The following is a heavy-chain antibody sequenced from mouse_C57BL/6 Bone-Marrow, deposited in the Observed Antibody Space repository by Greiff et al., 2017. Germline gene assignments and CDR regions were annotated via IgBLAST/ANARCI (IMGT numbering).Heavy chain of an antibody. Sequence: QVQLQQSGAELARPGASVKLSCKASGYTFTSYGISWVKQRTGQGLEWIGEIYPRSGNTYYNEKFKGKATLTADKSSSTAYMELRSLTSEDSAVYFCARKGSSGYPFAYWGQGTLVTVSA. CDR2: IYPRSGNT. CDR1: GYTFTSYG. V-gene: IGHV1-81*01. D-gene: IGHD3-2*02. CDR3: ARKGSSGYPFAY. J-gene: IGHJ3*01.